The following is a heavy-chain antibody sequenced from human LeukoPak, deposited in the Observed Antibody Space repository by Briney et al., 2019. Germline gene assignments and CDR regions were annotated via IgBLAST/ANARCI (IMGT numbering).Heavy chain of an antibody. D-gene: IGHD6-13*01. J-gene: IGHJ5*02. V-gene: IGHV3-30*04. CDR1: GFTFSSYA. CDR3: ARPIDRIAAAFPRGWFDP. Sequence: SGGSLRLSCAASGFTFSSYAMHWVRQAPGKGLEWVAVISYDGSNKYYADSVKGRFTISRDNSKNTLYLQMNSLRAEDTAVYYCARPIDRIAAAFPRGWFDPWGQGTLVTVSS. CDR2: ISYDGSNK.